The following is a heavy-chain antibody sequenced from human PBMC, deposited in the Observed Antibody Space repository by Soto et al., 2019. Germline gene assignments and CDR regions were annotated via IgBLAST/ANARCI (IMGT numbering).Heavy chain of an antibody. D-gene: IGHD6-13*01. Sequence: QVQLVQSGAEVRMPGSSVKVSCKASGGTFSTYPINWVRQAPGQGLEWMGGIIPLFGTTNYAQKFKGRVTITADESTSSAYMELSSLRAEDAAVYYCATAATHGSSWYFWFDPWGQGTLVTVSS. CDR3: ATAATHGSSWYFWFDP. CDR1: GGTFSTYP. V-gene: IGHV1-69*01. CDR2: IIPLFGTT. J-gene: IGHJ5*02.